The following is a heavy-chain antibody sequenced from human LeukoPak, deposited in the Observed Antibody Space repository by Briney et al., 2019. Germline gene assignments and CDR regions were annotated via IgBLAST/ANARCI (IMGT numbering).Heavy chain of an antibody. Sequence: ASVKVSCKASGYTFTSYALHWVRQAPGQRLEWMGWINDGNGNTKYSQKFQGRVTITRDTSASTAYMELSSLSSEDTAVYYCARDPCSGGTCYIHPFDYWGQGALVTVSS. CDR3: ARDPCSGGTCYIHPFDY. J-gene: IGHJ4*02. CDR1: GYTFTSYA. V-gene: IGHV1-3*01. D-gene: IGHD2-15*01. CDR2: INDGNGNT.